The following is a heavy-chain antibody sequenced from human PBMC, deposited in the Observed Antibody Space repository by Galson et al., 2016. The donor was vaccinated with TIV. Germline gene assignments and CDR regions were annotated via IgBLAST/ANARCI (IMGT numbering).Heavy chain of an antibody. V-gene: IGHV3-49*04. J-gene: IGHJ4*02. D-gene: IGHD2-2*01. CDR2: ITTKAYGGTT. CDR3: TRDLVRDIIVIPAVQFDY. CDR1: GFTFGNYA. Sequence: LRLSCAASGFTFGNYAMSWVRQAPGKGLEWVGFITTKAYGGTTEYAASVKGRFTISRDDSKSIAYLQMNSLRTEDTAVYYCTRDLVRDIIVIPAVQFDYWGQGTLVTVSS.